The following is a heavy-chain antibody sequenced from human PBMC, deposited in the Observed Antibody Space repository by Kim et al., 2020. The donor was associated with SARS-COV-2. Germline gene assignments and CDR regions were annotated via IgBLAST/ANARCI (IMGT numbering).Heavy chain of an antibody. Sequence: GGSLRLSCAASGFTVSSNYMSWVRQAPGKGLEWVSVIYSGGSTYYADSVKGRFTISRDNSKNTLYLQMNSLRAEDTAVYYCARDRYCSSTSCYGDYYGMDVWGQGTTVTASS. J-gene: IGHJ6*02. V-gene: IGHV3-53*01. CDR1: GFTVSSNY. D-gene: IGHD2-2*01. CDR2: IYSGGST. CDR3: ARDRYCSSTSCYGDYYGMDV.